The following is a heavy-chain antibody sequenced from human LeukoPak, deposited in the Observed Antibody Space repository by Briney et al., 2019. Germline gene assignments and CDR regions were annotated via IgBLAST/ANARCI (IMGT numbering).Heavy chain of an antibody. J-gene: IGHJ6*02. CDR1: GFTFSSYA. CDR3: AREGPLLYGSGSLYYYYYGMDV. V-gene: IGHV3-30*04. D-gene: IGHD3-10*01. CDR2: ISYDGSNK. Sequence: GGSLRLSCAASGFTFSSYAMHWVRQAPGKGLEWVAVISYDGSNKYYADSVKGRFTISRDNSKNTLYLQMNSLRAEDTAVYYCAREGPLLYGSGSLYYYYYGMDVWGQGTTVTVSS.